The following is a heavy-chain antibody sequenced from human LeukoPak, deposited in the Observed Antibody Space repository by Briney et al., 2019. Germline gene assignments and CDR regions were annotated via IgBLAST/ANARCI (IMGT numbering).Heavy chain of an antibody. J-gene: IGHJ5*02. CDR3: AKGKAHDNLDWFDP. V-gene: IGHV3-23*01. Sequence: GGSLRLSCAASGFTFSSYAMTWVRQAPGKGLEWVSSIVGSGAGTFYADSVKGRFTISRDNSKSTMYLQMNSLRADDTAVYYCAKGKAHDNLDWFDPWGQGNLVTASS. CDR1: GFTFSSYA. CDR2: IVGSGAGT. D-gene: IGHD1-14*01.